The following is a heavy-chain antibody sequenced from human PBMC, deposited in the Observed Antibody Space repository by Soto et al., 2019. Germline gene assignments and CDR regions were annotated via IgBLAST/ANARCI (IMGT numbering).Heavy chain of an antibody. Sequence: SVNVSCKASGGTFSSYAISWVRQAPGQGLEWMGGIIPIFGTANYAQKFQGRVTITADESTSTAYMELSSLRSEDTAVYYCARGKYYDSSGYYNFHAFDIWGQGTMVTVSS. J-gene: IGHJ3*02. CDR3: ARGKYYDSSGYYNFHAFDI. CDR1: GGTFSSYA. CDR2: IIPIFGTA. V-gene: IGHV1-69*13. D-gene: IGHD3-22*01.